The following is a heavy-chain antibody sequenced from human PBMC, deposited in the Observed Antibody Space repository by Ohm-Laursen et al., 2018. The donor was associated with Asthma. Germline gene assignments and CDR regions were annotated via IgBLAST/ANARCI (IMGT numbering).Heavy chain of an antibody. CDR3: ARRGEQWPEYYFDY. D-gene: IGHD6-19*01. V-gene: IGHV4-39*01. CDR1: GGSISSSSYY. Sequence: GTLSLTCTVSGGSISSSSYYWGWIRQPPGKGLEWIGSIYYSGSTHYNPSLKSRVTISVDTSKNKFSLKLSSVTAADTAVYYCARRGEQWPEYYFDYWGQGTLVTVSS. J-gene: IGHJ4*02. CDR2: IYYSGST.